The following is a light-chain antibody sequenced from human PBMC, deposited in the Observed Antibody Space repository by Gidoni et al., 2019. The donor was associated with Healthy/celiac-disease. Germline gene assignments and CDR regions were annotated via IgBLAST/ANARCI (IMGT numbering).Light chain of an antibody. CDR3: QQRSNWPIT. CDR1: QSVSSY. J-gene: IGKJ3*01. Sequence: EIELTQSPATLSSSPGERATLSCRASQSVSSYLAWYQQKPGQAPRLLIYDASNRATGIPARFSGSGSGTDFTLTISSLEPEDFAVYYCQQRSNWPITFGPGTKVDIK. V-gene: IGKV3-11*01. CDR2: DAS.